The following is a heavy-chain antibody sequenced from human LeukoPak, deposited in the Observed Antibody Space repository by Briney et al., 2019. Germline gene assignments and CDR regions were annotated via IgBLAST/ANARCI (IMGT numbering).Heavy chain of an antibody. J-gene: IGHJ4*02. Sequence: GDSLRLSCAASGFTLSNYAMSWVRQAPGKGLQWVSTISARDGRTYYADSVKGRFTISRDNSKNTLYLQMNSLRTDDTAVYYCAKDADNWKYGVDYWGQGTLVTVSS. CDR3: AKDADNWKYGVDY. D-gene: IGHD1-7*01. CDR1: GFTLSNYA. V-gene: IGHV3-23*01. CDR2: ISARDGRT.